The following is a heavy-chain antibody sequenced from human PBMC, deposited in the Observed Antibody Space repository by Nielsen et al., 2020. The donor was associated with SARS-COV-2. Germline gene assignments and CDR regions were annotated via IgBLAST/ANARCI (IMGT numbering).Heavy chain of an antibody. D-gene: IGHD3-10*01. J-gene: IGHJ6*02. Sequence: VRQAPGKGLEWVSAISGSGGSTYYADSVKGRFTISRDNSKNTLYLQMNSLRAEDTAVYYCAKDLRRITIVRGVMGGGMDVWGQGTTVTVSS. CDR3: AKDLRRITIVRGVMGGGMDV. V-gene: IGHV3-23*01. CDR2: ISGSGGST.